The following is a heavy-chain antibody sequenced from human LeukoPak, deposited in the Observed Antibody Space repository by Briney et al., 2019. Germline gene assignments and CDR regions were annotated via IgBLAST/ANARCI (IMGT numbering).Heavy chain of an antibody. J-gene: IGHJ4*02. D-gene: IGHD1-26*01. CDR1: GYSINSGYY. CDR3: ARDGGGATSPFDY. CDR2: ISYNGST. Sequence: SETLSLTCTVSGYSINSGYYWGWSRQPPGKGLEWIGSISYNGSTSYNPSLKSRVTISVDTSKNQFSLRLSSVTAADTAVYYCARDGGGATSPFDYWGQGTLVTVSS. V-gene: IGHV4-38-2*02.